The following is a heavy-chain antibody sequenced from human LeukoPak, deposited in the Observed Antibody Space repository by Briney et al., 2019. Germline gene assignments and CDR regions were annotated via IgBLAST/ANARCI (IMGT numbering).Heavy chain of an antibody. Sequence: PGGSLRLSCAASGFTFRSYGMHWVRKAPGKGLEWVTFLRYDGSNKYNTDSVKGRFTISRNNSKNTLYLQMNSLRTEDTAVYYCAKDSYYYYLDVWGKGTTVTVSS. CDR2: LRYDGSNK. CDR3: AKDSYYYYLDV. J-gene: IGHJ6*03. V-gene: IGHV3-30*02. CDR1: GFTFRSYG.